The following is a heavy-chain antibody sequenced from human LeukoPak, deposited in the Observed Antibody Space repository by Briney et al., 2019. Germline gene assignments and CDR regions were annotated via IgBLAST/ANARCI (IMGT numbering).Heavy chain of an antibody. D-gene: IGHD6-19*01. V-gene: IGHV4-39*01. CDR1: GGTISSSPYY. Sequence: SETLSLTCTVSGGTISSSPYYWGWIRQPPGKGLEWIGNIYCSGSTYYNPSLKTRVTISVDTSKNQFSLKLTSVTAADTAVYYCARHASVDGNWPRPLDYWGQGSLVTVSS. CDR2: IYCSGST. J-gene: IGHJ4*02. CDR3: ARHASVDGNWPRPLDY.